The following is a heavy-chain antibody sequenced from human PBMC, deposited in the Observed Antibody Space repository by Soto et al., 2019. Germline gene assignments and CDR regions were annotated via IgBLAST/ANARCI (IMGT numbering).Heavy chain of an antibody. Sequence: GGSLRLSCAASGFTFSSYWMSWVRQAPGKGLEWVANVNQDGSEKYYVDSVKGRFTISRDNAKNSLYLQMNSLRAEDTAVYDCARVYCGGGSCYPDYWGQGTLVTVSS. CDR2: VNQDGSEK. J-gene: IGHJ4*02. D-gene: IGHD2-15*01. CDR3: ARVYCGGGSCYPDY. CDR1: GFTFSSYW. V-gene: IGHV3-7*01.